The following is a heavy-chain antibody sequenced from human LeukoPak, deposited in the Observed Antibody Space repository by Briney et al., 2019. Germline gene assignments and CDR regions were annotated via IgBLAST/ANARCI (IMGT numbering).Heavy chain of an antibody. CDR3: ASSYSSSWYWFDP. V-gene: IGHV1-69*04. J-gene: IGHJ5*02. Sequence: GASVKVSCKASGGTFSSYAISWVRQAPGQGLEWMGRIIPILGIANYAQKFQGRVTITADKSTSTAYMELSSLRSEDTAVYYCASSYSSSWYWFDPWGQGTLVTVSS. D-gene: IGHD6-13*01. CDR1: GGTFSSYA. CDR2: IIPILGIA.